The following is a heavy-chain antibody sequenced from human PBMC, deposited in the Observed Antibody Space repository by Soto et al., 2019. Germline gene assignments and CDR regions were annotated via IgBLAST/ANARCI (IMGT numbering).Heavy chain of an antibody. J-gene: IGHJ6*02. V-gene: IGHV4-61*05. CDR3: ARQSGGYYYYGMDV. D-gene: IGHD1-26*01. CDR1: GGSITGGSISSTTYY. Sequence: SETLSLTCTVSGGSITGGSISSTTYYWGWMRQPPGKGLEWIGYIYYSGGTNYSPSLESRVTISVDTSKNQFSLKLSSATAADTAVYYCARQSGGYYYYGMDVWGQGTTVTVSS. CDR2: IYYSGGT.